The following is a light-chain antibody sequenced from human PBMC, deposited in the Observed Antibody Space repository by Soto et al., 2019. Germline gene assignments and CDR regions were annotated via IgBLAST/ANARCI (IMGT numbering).Light chain of an antibody. CDR2: EVS. J-gene: IGLJ2*01. Sequence: QSALTQPASVSGTPGQSITISCTGSNSDVGIYDFVSWYQHHPGRAPKLIVSEVSHRPSGVSNRFSGSKSGNTASLTISGLQSEDEADYYCSSFEASNNLLFGGGTKLTVL. CDR1: NSDVGIYDF. CDR3: SSFEASNNLL. V-gene: IGLV2-14*01.